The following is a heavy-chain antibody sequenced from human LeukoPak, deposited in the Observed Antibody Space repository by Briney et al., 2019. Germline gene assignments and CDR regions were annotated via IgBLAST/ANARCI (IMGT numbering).Heavy chain of an antibody. D-gene: IGHD2-15*01. Sequence: ASVKVSCKASGYTFGNYEINWVRQAPGQGLEWMGWMKANSGDTGYPERFRGRVTMTRDTSVSTAYMELNNLRSEDTAVYYCARGNCSGHACYTADSLQHWGQGTLITVSS. CDR2: MKANSGDT. V-gene: IGHV1-8*01. CDR1: GYTFGNYE. J-gene: IGHJ1*01. CDR3: ARGNCSGHACYTADSLQH.